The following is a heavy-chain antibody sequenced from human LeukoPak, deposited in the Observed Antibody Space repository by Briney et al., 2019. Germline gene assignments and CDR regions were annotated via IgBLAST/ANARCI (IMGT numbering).Heavy chain of an antibody. V-gene: IGHV3-74*01. CDR1: GFTFSSYW. J-gene: IGHJ5*02. CDR2: NNTDGSST. Sequence: GRTLRLSCAASGFTFSSYWTHCVPQAPAKGLVCVSRNNTDGSSTSYADSVKGRFTISRDNAKHTLYLQMNSLRAEDTAVYYCARDTTYYDFRSGYNWFDPWGQGTLVTVSS. CDR3: ARDTTYYDFRSGYNWFDP. D-gene: IGHD3-3*01.